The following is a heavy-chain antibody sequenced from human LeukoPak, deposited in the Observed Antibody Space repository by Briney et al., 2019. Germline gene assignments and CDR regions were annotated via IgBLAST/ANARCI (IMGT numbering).Heavy chain of an antibody. V-gene: IGHV1-8*01. CDR1: GYTFASYD. J-gene: IGHJ1*01. CDR2: MNPNSGNT. Sequence: ASVKVSCKASGYTFASYDINWVRQATGQGLEWMGWMNPNSGNTGYAQKFQGRVIMTRNTSTSTAYMELSSLRSEDTAVYYCARRQEGYDSSGYQKPRAEYFQHWGQGTLVTVSS. CDR3: ARRQEGYDSSGYQKPRAEYFQH. D-gene: IGHD3-22*01.